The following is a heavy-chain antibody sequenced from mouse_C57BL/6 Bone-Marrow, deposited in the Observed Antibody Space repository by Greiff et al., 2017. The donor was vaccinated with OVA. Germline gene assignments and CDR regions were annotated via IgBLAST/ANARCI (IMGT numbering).Heavy chain of an antibody. CDR2: IYPRSGNT. CDR1: GYTFTSYG. V-gene: IGHV1-81*01. J-gene: IGHJ4*01. D-gene: IGHD2-4*01. CDR3: ARRRKYGLRAMDY. Sequence: QVQLKQSGAELARPGASVKLSCKASGYTFTSYGISWVKQRTGQGLEWIGEIYPRSGNTYYNEKFKGKATLTADKSSSTAYMELRSLTSEDSAVYFCARRRKYGLRAMDYWGQGTSVTVSS.